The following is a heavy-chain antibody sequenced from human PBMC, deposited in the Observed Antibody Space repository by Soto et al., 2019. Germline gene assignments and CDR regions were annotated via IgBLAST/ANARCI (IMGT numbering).Heavy chain of an antibody. J-gene: IGHJ6*02. CDR2: IIPISGTA. D-gene: IGHD2-2*01. V-gene: IGHV1-69*01. CDR3: ARSQGSSTSLAIYYYYYYGMDV. CDR1: GGTFSSYA. Sequence: QVQLVQSGAEVKKPGSSVKVSCKASGGTFSSYAISWVRQAPGQGLEWMGGIIPISGTANYAQKFQGRVTITADESTSTAYMELSSLRSEDTAVYYCARSQGSSTSLAIYYYYYYGMDVLGQGTTVTVSS.